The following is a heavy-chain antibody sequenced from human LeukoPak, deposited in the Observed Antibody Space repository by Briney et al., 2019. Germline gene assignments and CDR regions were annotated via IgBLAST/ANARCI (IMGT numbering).Heavy chain of an antibody. CDR2: ISWNSGSI. D-gene: IGHD4-17*01. J-gene: IGHJ4*02. Sequence: GRSLRLSCAASGFTFDDYAMHWVRQAPGKGLEWVSGISWNSGSIGYADSVKGRFTISRDNSKNTLYLQMNSLRAEDTAVYYCAKSKGATTVTRSDYWGQGTLVTVSS. CDR3: AKSKGATTVTRSDY. CDR1: GFTFDDYA. V-gene: IGHV3-9*01.